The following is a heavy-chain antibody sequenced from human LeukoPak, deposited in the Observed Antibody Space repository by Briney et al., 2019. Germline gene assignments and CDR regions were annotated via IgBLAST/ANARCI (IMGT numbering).Heavy chain of an antibody. CDR2: ISYSGTT. CDR3: ARDFSSSSTVYYYYYMDV. Sequence: PSETLSLTCAVSGASVSGSNYYWGWIRQPPGEGLEWIGTISYSGTTYYSPSLKSRVTISLDTSKNQFSLKLSSVTAADTAIYYCARDFSSSSTVYYYYYMDVWGKGTTVTVSS. V-gene: IGHV4-39*07. D-gene: IGHD6-6*01. CDR1: GASVSGSNYY. J-gene: IGHJ6*03.